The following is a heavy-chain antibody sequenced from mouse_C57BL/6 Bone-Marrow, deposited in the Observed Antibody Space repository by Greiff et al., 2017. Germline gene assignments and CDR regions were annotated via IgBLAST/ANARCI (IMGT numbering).Heavy chain of an antibody. Sequence: QVQLQQPGAELVKPGASVKLSCKASGYTFTSYWMHWVKQGPGRGLEWIGRIDPNSGGTKYNEKFKSKATLTVDKPSSTAYMQLSSLTSEDSAVYYCASQYYYGSSPWFAYWGQGTLVTVSA. CDR2: IDPNSGGT. CDR3: ASQYYYGSSPWFAY. J-gene: IGHJ3*01. D-gene: IGHD1-1*01. CDR1: GYTFTSYW. V-gene: IGHV1-72*01.